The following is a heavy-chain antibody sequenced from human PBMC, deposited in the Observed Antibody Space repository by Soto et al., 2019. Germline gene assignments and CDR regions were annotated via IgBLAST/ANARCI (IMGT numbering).Heavy chain of an antibody. V-gene: IGHV4-61*05. CDR2: IYYGGTT. J-gene: IGHJ5*02. CDR1: GSIIGIGCC. CDR3: ATQTFGSNAVFDT. Sequence: GSIIGIGCCWIFIKQPPGKGLEWIGYIYYGGTTNSNPSLKGRATISLDTSKNQFTLNLASVSAADTAVYYCATQTFGSNAVFDTWGQGALVTVSS. D-gene: IGHD3-10*01.